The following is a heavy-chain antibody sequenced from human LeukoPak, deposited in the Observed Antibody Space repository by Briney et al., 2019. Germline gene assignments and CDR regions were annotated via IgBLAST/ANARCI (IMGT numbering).Heavy chain of an antibody. CDR1: GYSISSGYY. Sequence: PSETLSLTCPLSGYSISSGYYWGWIRQPPGKGVEWIGSIYHSGNTYYNASLKSRVTISIDTSKNQFSLRLSSVTAADTAVYYCGRQLHGSFPTVVDPWGPGTLVTVSS. D-gene: IGHD1-1*01. CDR2: IYHSGNT. J-gene: IGHJ5*02. CDR3: GRQLHGSFPTVVDP. V-gene: IGHV4-38-2*01.